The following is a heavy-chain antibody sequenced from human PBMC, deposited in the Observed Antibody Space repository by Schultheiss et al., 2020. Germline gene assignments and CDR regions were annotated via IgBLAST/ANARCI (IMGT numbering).Heavy chain of an antibody. CDR1: GFTFDDYA. CDR2: ISGSGGST. CDR3: AKESTGYSSGWYSDYYGMDV. J-gene: IGHJ6*02. Sequence: GGSLRLSCAASGFTFDDYAMHWVRQAPGKGLEWVSGISGSGGSTYYADSVKGRFTISRDNSKNTLYLQMNSLRAEDTAVYYCAKESTGYSSGWYSDYYGMDVWGQGTTVTVS. D-gene: IGHD6-19*01. V-gene: IGHV3-23*01.